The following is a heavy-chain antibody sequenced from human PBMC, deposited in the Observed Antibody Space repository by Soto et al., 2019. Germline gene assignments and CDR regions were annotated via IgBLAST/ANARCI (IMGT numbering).Heavy chain of an antibody. Sequence: SETLSLTCTVSDDSISTSDYYWGWTRQPPGKGLDWIGSIYYSGRTYYNLSLKSRVTISIDTSKNQFSLKLSSVTAADTAVYYCARETPYCSSTSCYPGGWFDPWGQGTLVTVSS. D-gene: IGHD2-2*01. CDR3: ARETPYCSSTSCYPGGWFDP. CDR1: DDSISTSDYY. V-gene: IGHV4-39*07. J-gene: IGHJ5*02. CDR2: IYYSGRT.